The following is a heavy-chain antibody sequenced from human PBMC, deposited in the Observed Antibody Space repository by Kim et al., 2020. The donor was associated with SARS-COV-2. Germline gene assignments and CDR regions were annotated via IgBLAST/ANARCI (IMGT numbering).Heavy chain of an antibody. D-gene: IGHD1-7*01. CDR1: GFTFSSYG. V-gene: IGHV3-30*18. J-gene: IGHJ6*02. Sequence: GGSLRLSCAASGFTFSSYGMHWVRQAPGKGLEWVAVISYDGSNKYYADSVKGRFTISRDNSKNTLYLQMNSLRAEDTAVYYCAKEVGITGTTWLYYYYGMDVWGQGTTVTVSS. CDR2: ISYDGSNK. CDR3: AKEVGITGTTWLYYYYGMDV.